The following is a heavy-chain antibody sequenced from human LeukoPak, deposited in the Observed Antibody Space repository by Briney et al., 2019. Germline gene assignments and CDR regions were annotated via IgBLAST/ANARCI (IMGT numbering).Heavy chain of an antibody. V-gene: IGHV3-30*18. CDR3: AKDGVLLSGWYHYFDY. CDR2: ISYDGSNK. J-gene: IGHJ4*02. D-gene: IGHD6-19*01. CDR1: GFTFSSYG. Sequence: GGSLRLSCAASGFTFSSYGMHWVRQAPGKGLEWVAVISYDGSNKYYADSVKGRFTISRDNSKNTLYLQMNSLRAEDTAVYYCAKDGVLLSGWYHYFDYWGQGTLVTVSS.